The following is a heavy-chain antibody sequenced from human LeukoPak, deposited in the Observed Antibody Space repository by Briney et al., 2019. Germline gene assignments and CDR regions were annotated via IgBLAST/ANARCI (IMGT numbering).Heavy chain of an antibody. J-gene: IGHJ4*02. CDR2: MSPNSGDT. V-gene: IGHV1-8*01. D-gene: IGHD7-27*01. CDR3: ARGPPNWGYDY. CDR1: GYTFTSYD. Sequence: ASVKVSCKASGYTFTSYDFNWVRQATGQRPEWMGWMSPNSGDTGYAQKFQDRVSMTRNTSISTAYMELSSLRSDDTAVYYCARGPPNWGYDYWGPGTLVTVSS.